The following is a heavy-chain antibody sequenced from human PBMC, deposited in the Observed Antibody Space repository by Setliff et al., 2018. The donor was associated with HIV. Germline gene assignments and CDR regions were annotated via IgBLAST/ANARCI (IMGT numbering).Heavy chain of an antibody. CDR1: GGSFSGYS. CDR2: VYHSGSS. J-gene: IGHJ4*02. V-gene: IGHV4-34*01. D-gene: IGHD3-22*01. CDR3: ARVADSSGYYHLDY. Sequence: PSETLSLTCAVYGGSFSGYSWSWIRQPPGKGPEWIGEVYHSGSSNYNPSLKSRVTISVDTSKKQFSLKLSSATAADTAVYHCARVADSSGYYHLDYWGQGTLVTVSS.